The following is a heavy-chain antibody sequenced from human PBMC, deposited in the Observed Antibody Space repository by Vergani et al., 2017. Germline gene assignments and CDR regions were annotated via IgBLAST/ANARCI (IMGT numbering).Heavy chain of an antibody. CDR3: ARVIAARSFDY. V-gene: IGHV3-48*01. CDR2: ISSSSSTI. J-gene: IGHJ4*02. Sequence: VQLVESGGGLVQPGGSLRLSCAASGFTFSSYSMNWVRQAPGKGLEWVSYISSSSSTIYYADSVKGRFTISRDNAKNSLYLQMNSLRAEDTAVYYCARVIAARSFDYWGQGTLVTVSS. D-gene: IGHD6-6*01. CDR1: GFTFSSYS.